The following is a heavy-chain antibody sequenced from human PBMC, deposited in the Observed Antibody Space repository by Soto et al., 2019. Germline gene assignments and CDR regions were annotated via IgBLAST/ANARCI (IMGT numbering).Heavy chain of an antibody. V-gene: IGHV1-69*01. CDR3: ARGRTTVTPRAYGMDV. D-gene: IGHD4-17*01. CDR1: GGTFSSYA. Sequence: QVQLVKSGAEVKKPGSSVKVSCKASGGTFSSYAISWVRQAPGQGLEWMGGSIPIFGTANYAQKFQGRVTITADESTSTAYMELSSLRSEDTAVYYCARGRTTVTPRAYGMDVWGQGTTVTVSS. J-gene: IGHJ6*02. CDR2: SIPIFGTA.